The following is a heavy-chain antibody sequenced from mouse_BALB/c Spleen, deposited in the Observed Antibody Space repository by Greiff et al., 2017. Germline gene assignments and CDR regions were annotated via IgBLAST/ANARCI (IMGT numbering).Heavy chain of an antibody. J-gene: IGHJ4*01. CDR1: GFAFSSYD. Sequence: EVKLMESGGGLVKPGGSLKLSCAASGFAFSSYDMSWVRQTPEKRLEWVAYISSGGGSTYYPDTVKGRFTISRDNAKNTLYLQMSSLKSEDTAMYYCARLPSYGYSYYYAMDYWGQGTSVTVSS. CDR2: ISSGGGST. D-gene: IGHD1-2*01. V-gene: IGHV5-12-1*01. CDR3: ARLPSYGYSYYYAMDY.